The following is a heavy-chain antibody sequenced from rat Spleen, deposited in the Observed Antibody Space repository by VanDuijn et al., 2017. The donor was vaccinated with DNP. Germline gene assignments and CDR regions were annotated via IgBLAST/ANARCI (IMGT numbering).Heavy chain of an antibody. D-gene: IGHD1-4*01. CDR3: ARQDYPGTSYYFDY. J-gene: IGHJ2*01. V-gene: IGHV5-25*01. CDR2: ISTSGSRT. Sequence: EVQLVESGGGLVQPGRSLKLSCAASGFTFSNYYMAWVRQAPKKGLEWVATISTSGSRTYYPDSVKGRFTISRDNAKSSLYLQMNSLKSEDTATYYCARQDYPGTSYYFDYWGQGVMVTVSS. CDR1: GFTFSNYY.